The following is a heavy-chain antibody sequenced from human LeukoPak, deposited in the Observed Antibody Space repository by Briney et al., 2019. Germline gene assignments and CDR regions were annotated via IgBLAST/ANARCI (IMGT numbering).Heavy chain of an antibody. CDR1: GGSISSGGYY. Sequence: PSETLSLTCTVSGGSISSGGYYWSWIRQPPGKGLEWIGYIYHSGSTYYNPSLKSRVTISVDRSKNQFSLKLSSVTAADTAVYYCARGHGIVVFDYGGQGTLVTVSS. D-gene: IGHD3-22*01. J-gene: IGHJ4*02. V-gene: IGHV4-30-2*01. CDR2: IYHSGST. CDR3: ARGHGIVVFDY.